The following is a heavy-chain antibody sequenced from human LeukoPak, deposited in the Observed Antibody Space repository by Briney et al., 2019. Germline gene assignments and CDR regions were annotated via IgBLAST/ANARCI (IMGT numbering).Heavy chain of an antibody. J-gene: IGHJ3*02. Sequence: GGSLRLSCAASEFTFSSYAMSWVRQAPGKGLEWVSAISDSGGSTYYAESVKGRFTISRDNSRNTLYLQMISLWPDDTAVYYCAKSHEWLLRAFDIWGQGTMVTVSS. CDR3: AKSHEWLLRAFDI. CDR1: EFTFSSYA. D-gene: IGHD3-3*01. CDR2: ISDSGGST. V-gene: IGHV3-23*01.